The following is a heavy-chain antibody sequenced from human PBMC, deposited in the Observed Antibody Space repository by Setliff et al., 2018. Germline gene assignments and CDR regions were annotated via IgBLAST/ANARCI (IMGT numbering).Heavy chain of an antibody. D-gene: IGHD6-19*01. CDR2: IGAYNGNT. Sequence: ASVKVPCKASGYTFTNYGVTWVRQAPGQGLEWMGWIGAYNGNTYNAHKFQGRVTMTSDTSTSTAYMELRSLRSDDTAVYYCARVTIAVAGYFDFWGQGTLVTVSS. CDR3: ARVTIAVAGYFDF. J-gene: IGHJ4*02. V-gene: IGHV1-18*01. CDR1: GYTFTNYG.